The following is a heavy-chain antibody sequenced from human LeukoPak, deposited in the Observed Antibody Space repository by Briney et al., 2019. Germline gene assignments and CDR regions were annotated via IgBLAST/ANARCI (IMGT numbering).Heavy chain of an antibody. D-gene: IGHD6-13*01. CDR2: IYYSGTT. CDR3: GGAATGTVGWFDP. J-gene: IGHJ5*02. Sequence: SETLSLTCTVSGDSVSSSSYYWGWIRQPPGKGLEWIGSIYYSGTTSYNPSLKSRVTISVDTSKNQFSLMLTSVTASDTAVYFCGGAATGTVGWFDPWGQGTLVTVSS. CDR1: GDSVSSSSYY. V-gene: IGHV4-39*01.